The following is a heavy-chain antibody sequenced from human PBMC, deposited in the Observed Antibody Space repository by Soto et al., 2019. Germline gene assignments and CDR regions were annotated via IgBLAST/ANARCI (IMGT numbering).Heavy chain of an antibody. D-gene: IGHD5-12*01. CDR3: ARVALPKIIVATYDAFDI. J-gene: IGHJ3*02. CDR2: ISSSSSYI. CDR1: GFTFSSYS. Sequence: GGSLRLSCAASGFTFSSYSMNWVRQAPGKGLELVSSISSSSSYIYYADSVKGRFTISRDNAKNSLYLQMNSLRAEDTAVYYCARVALPKIIVATYDAFDIWGQGTMVTVSS. V-gene: IGHV3-21*01.